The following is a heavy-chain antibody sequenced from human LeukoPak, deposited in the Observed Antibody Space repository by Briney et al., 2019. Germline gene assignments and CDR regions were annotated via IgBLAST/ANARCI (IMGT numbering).Heavy chain of an antibody. D-gene: IGHD6-13*01. CDR1: GFTFSSYE. Sequence: PGGSLRLSCAASGFTFSSYEMNWVRQAPGKGLEWVSYISSSSSYTNYADSVKGRFTISRDNAKNSLYLQMNSLRAEDTAVYYCARANRYSSSWYWFDPWGQGTLVTVSS. CDR2: ISSSSSYT. V-gene: IGHV3-48*03. CDR3: ARANRYSSSWYWFDP. J-gene: IGHJ5*02.